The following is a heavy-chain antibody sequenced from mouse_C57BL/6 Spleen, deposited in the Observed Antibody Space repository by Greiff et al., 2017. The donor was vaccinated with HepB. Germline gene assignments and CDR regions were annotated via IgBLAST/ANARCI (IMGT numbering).Heavy chain of an antibody. V-gene: IGHV1-55*01. Sequence: QVQLQQSGAELVKPGASVKMSCKASGYTFTSYWITWVKQRPGQGLEWIGDIYPGSGSTNYNEKFKSKATLTVDTSSSTAYMQLSSLTSEDSAVYYCARFYGNYEGDYWGQGTTLTVSS. CDR1: GYTFTSYW. D-gene: IGHD2-1*01. CDR3: ARFYGNYEGDY. J-gene: IGHJ2*01. CDR2: IYPGSGST.